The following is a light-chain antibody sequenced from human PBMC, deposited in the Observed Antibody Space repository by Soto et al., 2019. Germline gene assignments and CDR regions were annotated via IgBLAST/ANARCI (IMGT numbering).Light chain of an antibody. J-gene: IGLJ3*02. CDR2: RNS. V-gene: IGLV1-47*01. CDR1: SSNIGSNS. Sequence: QPVLTQPPSASGTPGQRVTISCSGSSSNIGSNSVYWYQQLPGTAPKLLIYRNSQRPPGVPDRFSGSKSGTSASLAISGLRSEDEADYYCAAWDDSLRVVVFGGGTKLTVL. CDR3: AAWDDSLRVVV.